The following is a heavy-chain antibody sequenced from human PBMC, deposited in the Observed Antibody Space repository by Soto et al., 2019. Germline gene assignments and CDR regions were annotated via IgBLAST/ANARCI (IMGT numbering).Heavy chain of an antibody. D-gene: IGHD4-17*01. CDR1: GFPISSPYS. Sequence: PSETLSLTCLVSGFPISSPYSWGCIREPPGKGLEWIGSISHTGTTSYSPSLTSRVSISVDTSKNQVSLKLTSVTAEETAVYFSARVTMVIRDSDNFGVDVWGHGTTVTVSS. CDR2: ISHTGTT. CDR3: ARVTMVIRDSDNFGVDV. J-gene: IGHJ6*02. V-gene: IGHV4-38-2*02.